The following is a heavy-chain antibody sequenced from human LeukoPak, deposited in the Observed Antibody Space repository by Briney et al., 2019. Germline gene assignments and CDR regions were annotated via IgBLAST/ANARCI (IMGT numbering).Heavy chain of an antibody. CDR3: ASRDYLADPRYNWFDP. J-gene: IGHJ5*02. V-gene: IGHV4-31*03. Sequence: PSETLSLTCTVSGGSISSGGHYWTWIRQHPGKGLEWIGYIYYGGGSYYNPSLKSRVTMSVDTSKNQFSLKLSSVTAADTAVYYCASRDYLADPRYNWFDPWGQGTLVTVSS. D-gene: IGHD4-17*01. CDR2: IYYGGGS. CDR1: GGSISSGGHY.